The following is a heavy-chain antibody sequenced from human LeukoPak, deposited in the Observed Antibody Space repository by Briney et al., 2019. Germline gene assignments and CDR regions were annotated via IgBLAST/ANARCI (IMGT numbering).Heavy chain of an antibody. CDR2: ISGGGGST. CDR1: GFAFSSYA. Sequence: PGGSLRLSCAASGFAFSSYAMSWVRQAPGKGLEWVSGISGGGGSTYYADSVKGRFTISRDNSKNTLYLQMNSLRADDTAVYYCAKLPGRAADYWGQGTLVTVSS. V-gene: IGHV3-23*01. J-gene: IGHJ4*02. CDR3: AKLPGRAADY.